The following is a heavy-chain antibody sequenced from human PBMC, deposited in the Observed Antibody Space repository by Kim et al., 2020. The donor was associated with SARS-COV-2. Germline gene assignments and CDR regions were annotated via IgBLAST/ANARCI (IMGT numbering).Heavy chain of an antibody. CDR1: GGSFSGYY. J-gene: IGHJ4*02. V-gene: IGHV4-34*01. CDR3: GIYDILTGYLDY. D-gene: IGHD3-9*01. CDR2: INHSGST. Sequence: SETLSLTCAVYGGSFSGYYWSWIRQPPGKGLEWIGEINHSGSTNYNPSLKSRVTISVDTSKNQFSLKLSSVTAADTAVYYCGIYDILTGYLDYWGQGTLVTVSS.